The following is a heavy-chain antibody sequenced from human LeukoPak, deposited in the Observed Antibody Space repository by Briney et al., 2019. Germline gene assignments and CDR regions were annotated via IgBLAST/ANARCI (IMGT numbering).Heavy chain of an antibody. D-gene: IGHD3-3*01. Sequence: PSETLSLTCAVYDGSLSGYYWRWIRQPPGKGLEWIGEINHSGSTNYNPSLKSRVTISVDTSKNQFSLKLSSVTAADTAVYYCARLPFGDFWSGPTTYFDYWGQGTLVTVSS. V-gene: IGHV4-34*01. CDR1: DGSLSGYY. J-gene: IGHJ4*02. CDR3: ARLPFGDFWSGPTTYFDY. CDR2: INHSGST.